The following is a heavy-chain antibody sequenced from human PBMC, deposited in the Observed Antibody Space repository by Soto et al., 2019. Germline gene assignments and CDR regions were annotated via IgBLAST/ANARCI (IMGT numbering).Heavy chain of an antibody. Sequence: RASVKVSCKTSGYTFGDYFVHWVRQAPGQGLEWMGWINPKSGDTKSARKFQGRVTMTRDTSISTAYMQLTRLRSDDTAVYYCARGKSISRGLDVWGQGTTVTVSS. V-gene: IGHV1-2*02. CDR3: ARGKSISRGLDV. D-gene: IGHD6-6*01. J-gene: IGHJ6*02. CDR2: INPKSGDT. CDR1: GYTFGDYF.